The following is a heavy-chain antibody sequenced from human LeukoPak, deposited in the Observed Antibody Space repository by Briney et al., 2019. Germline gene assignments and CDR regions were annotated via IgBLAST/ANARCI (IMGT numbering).Heavy chain of an antibody. J-gene: IGHJ4*02. CDR2: ISGSGGGT. CDR3: AKVVRQYYYDSSGYYYSY. Sequence: GGSLRLSCAASGFTFGDYAMYWVRQAPGKGLEWVSAISGSGGGTYYADSGKGRFTISRDNSKNTLYLQMNSLRAEDTAVYYCAKVVRQYYYDSSGYYYSYWGQGTLVTVSS. V-gene: IGHV3-23*01. D-gene: IGHD3-22*01. CDR1: GFTFGDYA.